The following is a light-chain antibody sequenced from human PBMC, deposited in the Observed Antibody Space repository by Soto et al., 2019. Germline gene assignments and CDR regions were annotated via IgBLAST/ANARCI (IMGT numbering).Light chain of an antibody. CDR2: AAS. J-gene: IGKJ2*01. CDR3: QHYHNFPRT. Sequence: ITMTLSPLTLSVSPGGSVTLSCEASETISADFAWDPRRPGRSPRLVIYAASARALGVPGRFGGGGSGTGFALDIANLQSKDFGLSYCQHYHNFPRTFGQGKKVDIE. CDR1: ETISAD. V-gene: IGKV3-15*01.